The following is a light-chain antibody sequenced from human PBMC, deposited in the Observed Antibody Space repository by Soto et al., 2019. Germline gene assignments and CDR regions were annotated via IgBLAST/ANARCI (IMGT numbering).Light chain of an antibody. CDR3: QQSYSTPPRT. V-gene: IGKV1-39*01. Sequence: DIQMTQSPSSLSASVGDRVTITCRASQSISNYLNWFQQKPGKAPKLLIYAAYSLQSGVPSRFSGSGSRTDFTLTISSLQPEDFATYYCQQSYSTPPRTFGQGTKVEIK. J-gene: IGKJ1*01. CDR2: AAY. CDR1: QSISNY.